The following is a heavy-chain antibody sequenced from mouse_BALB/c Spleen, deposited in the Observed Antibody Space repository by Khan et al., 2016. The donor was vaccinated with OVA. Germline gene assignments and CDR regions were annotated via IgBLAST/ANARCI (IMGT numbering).Heavy chain of an antibody. Sequence: QMQLVQSGPELKKPGETVKISCKASGYTFTNYRMNWMKQAPGKGLKWMGWINTYTGQPTYADDFKGRFAFSLETSASTVYLQINSLKNEDMATYFCAREATDWYFDVWGAGTTVTVSS. J-gene: IGHJ1*01. D-gene: IGHD1-1*01. CDR2: INTYTGQP. CDR3: AREATDWYFDV. CDR1: GYTFTNYR. V-gene: IGHV9-1*02.